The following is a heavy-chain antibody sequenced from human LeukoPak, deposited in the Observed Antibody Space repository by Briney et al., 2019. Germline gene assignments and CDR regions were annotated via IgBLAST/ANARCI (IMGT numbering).Heavy chain of an antibody. V-gene: IGHV3-53*01. J-gene: IGHJ4*02. D-gene: IGHD6-19*01. CDR1: GFTFRTNY. Sequence: PGGSLRLSCAASGFTFRTNYMSWVRHAPAKGLEWVSVIYSDCSTYYSDSATGRFTISIDNSKNTLSLQMNSLRAEDTAVYYCARVYRAVAGSGYYFDYWGQGTLVTVSS. CDR3: ARVYRAVAGSGYYFDY. CDR2: IYSDCST.